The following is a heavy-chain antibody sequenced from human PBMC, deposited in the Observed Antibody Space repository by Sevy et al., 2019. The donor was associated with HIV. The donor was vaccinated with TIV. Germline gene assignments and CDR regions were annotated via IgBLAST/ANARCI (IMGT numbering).Heavy chain of an antibody. CDR2: INPNSGGT. V-gene: IGHV1-2*02. CDR3: ARARPSVLRFLEWLPCDAFDI. Sequence: ASVKVSCKASGYTFTGHYMHWVRRAPGQGLEWMGWINPNSGGTNYAQKFQGRVTMTRDTSISTAYMELSRLRSDDTAVYYCARARPSVLRFLEWLPCDAFDIWGQGTMVTVSS. CDR1: GYTFTGHY. J-gene: IGHJ3*02. D-gene: IGHD3-3*01.